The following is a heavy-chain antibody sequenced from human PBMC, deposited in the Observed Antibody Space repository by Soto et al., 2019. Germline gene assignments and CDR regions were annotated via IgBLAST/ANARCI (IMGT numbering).Heavy chain of an antibody. V-gene: IGHV5-10-1*01. D-gene: IGHD6-13*01. CDR2: IDPSDSYT. Sequence: HGESLKISCKGSGYSFTSYWINWVRQMPGKGLEWVGRIDPSDSYTNYSPSFQGHVTISTDKSINTAYLQWSSLKASDTAMYYCARRGSSSWYWFDPWGQGTLVTVSS. CDR3: ARRGSSSWYWFDP. CDR1: GYSFTSYW. J-gene: IGHJ5*02.